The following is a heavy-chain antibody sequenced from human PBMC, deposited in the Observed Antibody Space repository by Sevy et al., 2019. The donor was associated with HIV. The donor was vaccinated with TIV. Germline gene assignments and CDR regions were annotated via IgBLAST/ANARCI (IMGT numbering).Heavy chain of an antibody. J-gene: IGHJ4*02. CDR3: AREDSGYEY. CDR1: GFSISGYG. V-gene: IGHV3-23*01. Sequence: GGSLRLSCAASGFSISGYGMHWVRQAPGKGLEWVSSISASGGSIYYADSVKGRFTISRDNSKKTVDLQMNSLRAGDTAVYYCAREDSGYEYWGQGTLVTVSS. CDR2: ISASGGSI. D-gene: IGHD5-12*01.